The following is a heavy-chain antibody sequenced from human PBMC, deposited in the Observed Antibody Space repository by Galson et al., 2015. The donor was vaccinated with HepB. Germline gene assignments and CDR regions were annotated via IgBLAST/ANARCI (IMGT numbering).Heavy chain of an antibody. CDR3: ANSYNFDF. J-gene: IGHJ4*02. V-gene: IGHV3-23*01. CDR2: ISGSGGDT. Sequence: SLRLSCAASGFIFSTYAMSWVRQAPGKGLEWVSDISGSGGDTYYADSVKGRFTVSRDNSKNTLYLQMNSLRAEDTAIYYCANSYNFDFWGQGTLVTVSS. D-gene: IGHD1-1*01. CDR1: GFIFSTYA.